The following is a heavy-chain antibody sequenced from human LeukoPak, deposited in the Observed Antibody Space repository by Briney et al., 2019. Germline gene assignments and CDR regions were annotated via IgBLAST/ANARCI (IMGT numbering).Heavy chain of an antibody. CDR1: GSTFNSYA. J-gene: IGHJ4*02. CDR2: ISYAGSNK. V-gene: IGHV3-30-3*01. Sequence: GRSLRLSCASSGSTFNSYAMHWVRQAPGKGLEWVAVISYAGSNKYYADSVKGRFTISRDNSKNTLYLQMNSLRAEDTAVYYCVKDTIFTVDPFDYWGQGTLVTVSS. D-gene: IGHD3-3*01. CDR3: VKDTIFTVDPFDY.